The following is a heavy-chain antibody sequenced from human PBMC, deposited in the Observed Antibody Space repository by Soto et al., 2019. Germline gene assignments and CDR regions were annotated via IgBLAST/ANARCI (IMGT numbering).Heavy chain of an antibody. Sequence: GGSLRLSCAASEFTFANYAMSWVRQAPGKGLEWVSTISGSGDNTYYADSVKGRFTISRDNSKNTLYLQMNSLRAEDTAVYYCAKEGPGGYYKVWYFDLWGRGTLVTVSS. CDR2: ISGSGDNT. V-gene: IGHV3-23*01. CDR3: AKEGPGGYYKVWYFDL. D-gene: IGHD3-3*01. J-gene: IGHJ2*01. CDR1: EFTFANYA.